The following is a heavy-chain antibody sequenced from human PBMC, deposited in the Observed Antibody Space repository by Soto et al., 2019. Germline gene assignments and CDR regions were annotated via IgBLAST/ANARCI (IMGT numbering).Heavy chain of an antibody. CDR2: LIPIFGAA. J-gene: IGHJ5*02. D-gene: IGHD3-10*01. CDR3: ARGSSAPNLAP. V-gene: IGHV1-69*01. Sequence: QVQLVQSWAEVRKPGSSVKVSCKISGGTFTNYVISWLRQAPGQGLEWMGGLIPIFGAANLAQKFQGRVTKTAEESTSTVNLALSSLTSEDTAVDYCARGSSAPNLAPWGQGPRVPAS. CDR1: GGTFTNYV.